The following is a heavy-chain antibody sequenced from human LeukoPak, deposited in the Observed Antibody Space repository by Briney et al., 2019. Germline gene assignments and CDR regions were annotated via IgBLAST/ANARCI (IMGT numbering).Heavy chain of an antibody. J-gene: IGHJ4*02. D-gene: IGHD6-19*01. Sequence: SETLSLTCTLSGGSISSGGYSWSWIRQHPGKGLEWVGYIYYSGSTYYNPSLKSRVTISVDTSKNQFSLKLSSVTAADTAVYYCARGPLQMSRIAVAGLVDYWGQGTLVTVSS. CDR3: ARGPLQMSRIAVAGLVDY. CDR1: GGSISSGGYS. CDR2: IYYSGST. V-gene: IGHV4-31*03.